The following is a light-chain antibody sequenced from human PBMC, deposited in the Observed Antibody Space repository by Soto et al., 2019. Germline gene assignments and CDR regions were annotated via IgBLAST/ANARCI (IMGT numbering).Light chain of an antibody. J-gene: IGKJ1*01. Sequence: EIVMTQSPVTLSASPGERATLSCRASQSVSGNLAWYQQRRGQAPRLLIYGASTRATGTPARFSGSGSGTEYTLTISSLQSEDFAVYYCQQYDNLWTFGQGTKVDIK. V-gene: IGKV3-15*01. CDR1: QSVSGN. CDR2: GAS. CDR3: QQYDNLWT.